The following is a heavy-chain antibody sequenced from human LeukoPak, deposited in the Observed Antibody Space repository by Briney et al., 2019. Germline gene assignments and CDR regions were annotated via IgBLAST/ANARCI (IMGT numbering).Heavy chain of an antibody. CDR1: GFAVSSHY. CDR3: ARDIVNGDYVSAY. J-gene: IGHJ4*02. V-gene: IGHV3-30-3*01. D-gene: IGHD4-17*01. Sequence: GGSLRLSCSASGFAVSSHYMSWVRQGPGKGLEWVAVISYDGSNKYYADSVKGRFTISRDNAKNSLYLQMNSLRADDTGVYYCARDIVNGDYVSAYWGQGTLVTVSS. CDR2: ISYDGSNK.